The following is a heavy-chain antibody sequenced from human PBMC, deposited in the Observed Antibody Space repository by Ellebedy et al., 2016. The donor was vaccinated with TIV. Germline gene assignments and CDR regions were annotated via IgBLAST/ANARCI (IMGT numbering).Heavy chain of an antibody. Sequence: SETLSLTCAVNGGSFRGYYWTWIRQPPGKGLEWIGEINHSGGTSYNPSLKSRITMSVDSSTNQFFLDLSSVTAADKAVYYCARRTDSGSYYDYFNNWGQGTLVTVSS. CDR2: INHSGGT. CDR3: ARRTDSGSYYDYFNN. V-gene: IGHV4-34*10. D-gene: IGHD1-26*01. CDR1: GGSFRGYY. J-gene: IGHJ4*02.